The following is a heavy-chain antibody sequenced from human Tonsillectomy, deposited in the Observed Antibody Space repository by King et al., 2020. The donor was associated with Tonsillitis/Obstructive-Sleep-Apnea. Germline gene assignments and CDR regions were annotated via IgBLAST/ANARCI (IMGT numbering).Heavy chain of an antibody. Sequence: VQLQQWGAGLLKPSETLSLTCGVYGGSFSGYYWSWIRQTPGKGLEWIGEIDHSGSTNNNPSLKSRVSITVDASKNQFSLNLNSVTAADTAVYYCARGSVEQDWAVDYWGQGTLVIVSS. CDR1: GGSFSGYY. J-gene: IGHJ4*02. D-gene: IGHD3/OR15-3a*01. V-gene: IGHV4-34*01. CDR3: ARGSVEQDWAVDY. CDR2: IDHSGST.